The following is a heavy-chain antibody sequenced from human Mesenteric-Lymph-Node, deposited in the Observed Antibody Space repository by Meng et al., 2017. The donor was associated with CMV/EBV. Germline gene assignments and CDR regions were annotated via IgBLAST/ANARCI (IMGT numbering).Heavy chain of an antibody. CDR3: ASRGEITPATGPYFDY. J-gene: IGHJ4*02. D-gene: IGHD1-1*01. Sequence: SETLSLTCTVSGGSINSATYYWGWIRQSPGKGLEWIGNIYYSGTTYYNPSLKSRVTISVDTSKNQFSLKLNSVTAADTAVYYCASRGEITPATGPYFDYWGQGTLVTVSS. V-gene: IGHV4-39*07. CDR1: GGSINSATYY. CDR2: IYYSGTT.